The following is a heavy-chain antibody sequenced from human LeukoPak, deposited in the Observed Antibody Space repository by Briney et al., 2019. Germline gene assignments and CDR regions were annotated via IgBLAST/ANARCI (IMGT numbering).Heavy chain of an antibody. J-gene: IGHJ6*03. CDR1: GFTFSSYA. D-gene: IGHD2-2*01. CDR3: ARDQATRWGTSLYYYYYMDV. Sequence: PGGSLRLSCAASGFTFSSYAMHWVRQAPGKGLEWAAVISYDGSNKYYADSVKGRFTISRDNSKNTLYLQMNSLRAEDTAVYYCARDQATRWGTSLYYYYYMDVWGKGTTVTVSS. V-gene: IGHV3-30*01. CDR2: ISYDGSNK.